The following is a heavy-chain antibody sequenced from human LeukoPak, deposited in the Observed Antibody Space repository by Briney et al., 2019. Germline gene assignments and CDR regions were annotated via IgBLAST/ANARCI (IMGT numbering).Heavy chain of an antibody. J-gene: IGHJ5*02. V-gene: IGHV3-23*01. CDR2: ISGSGGST. D-gene: IGHD6-6*01. Sequence: GGSLRLSCAAYGFTFSSYAMSWVRQAPGKGLEWVSAISGSGGSTYYADSVKGRFTISRDNSKNTLYLQMNSLRAEDTAVYYCAKAVPTIAARLCWFDPWGQGTLVTVSS. CDR1: GFTFSSYA. CDR3: AKAVPTIAARLCWFDP.